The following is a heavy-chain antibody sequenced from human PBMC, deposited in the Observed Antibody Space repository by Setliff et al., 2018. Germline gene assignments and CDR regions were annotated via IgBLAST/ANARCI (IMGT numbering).Heavy chain of an antibody. CDR3: SRVLNWFDP. D-gene: IGHD1-26*01. J-gene: IGHJ5*02. CDR1: GGSISSSSYY. Sequence: SETLSLTCTVSGGSISSSSYYWGWIRQPPGKGLEWIGSIYYRGSTYYNPSLKSRVTISVDTSKNQFSLKLSSVTAADTAVYYCSRVLNWFDPWGQGTLVTVSS. CDR2: IYYRGST. V-gene: IGHV4-39*07.